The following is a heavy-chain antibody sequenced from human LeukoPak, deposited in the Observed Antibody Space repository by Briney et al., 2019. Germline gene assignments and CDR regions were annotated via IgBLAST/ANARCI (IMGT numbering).Heavy chain of an antibody. Sequence: SETLSLTCTVSGDSITSSYWSWIRQPPGKGLEWIGYVYYTGNTDYNPSLRSRVAVSLDPSKSHFTLSLRSVTAADTAVYYCARHPFSNPFDFWGRGILVTVSS. J-gene: IGHJ4*02. CDR1: GDSITSSY. D-gene: IGHD1-14*01. CDR2: VYYTGNT. V-gene: IGHV4-59*08. CDR3: ARHPFSNPFDF.